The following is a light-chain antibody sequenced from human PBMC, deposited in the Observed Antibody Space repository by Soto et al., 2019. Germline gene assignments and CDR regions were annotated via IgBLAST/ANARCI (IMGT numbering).Light chain of an antibody. Sequence: QSVLTQPASVSGSPGQSITISCTGTSSDIGGYNYVSWYQQHPGKAPKLMMYDVSSRPSGVSNRFSGSKSGNTASLTISGLQAEDEADYSCSSSTSIRAYVFATGTTVTVL. CDR3: SSSTSIRAYV. V-gene: IGLV2-14*03. J-gene: IGLJ1*01. CDR2: DVS. CDR1: SSDIGGYNY.